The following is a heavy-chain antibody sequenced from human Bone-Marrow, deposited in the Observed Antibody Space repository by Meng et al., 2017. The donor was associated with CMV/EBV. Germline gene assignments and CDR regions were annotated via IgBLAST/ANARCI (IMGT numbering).Heavy chain of an antibody. Sequence: SETLSLTCTVSGYSISSGYYWGWIRQPPGKGLEWIGSIYHSGSTYYNPSLKSRVTISVDTSKNQFSLKLSSVTAADTAVYYCARDTGYYDSSTGCPRVYYYYGMDVWGQGTTVTVSS. CDR3: ARDTGYYDSSTGCPRVYYYYGMDV. J-gene: IGHJ6*02. CDR1: GYSISSGYY. V-gene: IGHV4-38-2*02. CDR2: IYHSGST. D-gene: IGHD3-22*01.